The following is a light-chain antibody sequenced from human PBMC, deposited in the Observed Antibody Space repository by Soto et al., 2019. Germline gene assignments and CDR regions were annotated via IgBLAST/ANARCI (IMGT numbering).Light chain of an antibody. CDR1: SSNIGAGYD. Sequence: QSVLTQPPSVSGAPGQRVTISCTGSSSNIGAGYDVHWYQQLPGTAPKLLIYGNSNRPSGVPDRFSGSKSGTSASLAITGLQAEDEADYYCQSYDSSLSGSSVFGGGTKPPS. J-gene: IGLJ2*01. CDR2: GNS. CDR3: QSYDSSLSGSSV. V-gene: IGLV1-40*01.